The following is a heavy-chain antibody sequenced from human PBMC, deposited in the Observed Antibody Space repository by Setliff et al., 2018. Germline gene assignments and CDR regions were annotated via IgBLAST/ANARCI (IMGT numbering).Heavy chain of an antibody. D-gene: IGHD2-21*02. V-gene: IGHV4-38-2*02. CDR2: ISHSGST. J-gene: IGHJ4*02. CDR1: GYSISSGHY. CDR3: ARDLGHGGDSDY. Sequence: PSETLSLTCTVSGYSISSGHYWGWIRQPPGKGLEWIGSISHSGSTYYNPSLRSRVTISLDTSKNQFSPKLTSVTAADTAVYYCARDLGHGGDSDYWGQGILVTGSS.